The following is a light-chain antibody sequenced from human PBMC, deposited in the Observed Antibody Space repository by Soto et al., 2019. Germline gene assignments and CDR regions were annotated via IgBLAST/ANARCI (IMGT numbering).Light chain of an antibody. V-gene: IGKV1-5*03. CDR2: KAS. J-gene: IGKJ1*01. CDR1: QSISSW. CDR3: QQYNSYPWT. Sequence: DIQMTQYPSTLSASVGDRVTITCRASQSISSWLAWYQQKPGKAPKLLIYKASSLESGVPSRFSGSGSGTESTLSISSLQPDDFATYYCQQYNSYPWTFGQGTKVDIK.